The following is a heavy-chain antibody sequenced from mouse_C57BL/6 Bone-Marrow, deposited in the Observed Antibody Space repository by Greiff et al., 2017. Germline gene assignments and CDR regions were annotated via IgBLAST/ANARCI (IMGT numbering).Heavy chain of an antibody. V-gene: IGHV10-3*01. D-gene: IGHD2-1*01. CDR2: IRSKSSNYAT. CDR1: GFTFNTYS. CDR3: VTGGYGTPFAY. J-gene: IGHJ3*01. Sequence: EVQLVESGGGLVQPKGSLTLSCAASGFTFNTYSMHWFRQAPGKGVEWVARIRSKSSNYATYYADSVTDRFTISRYDSQSMLYLQMNNLKTADTAMSYCVTGGYGTPFAYWGQGTRVTVSA.